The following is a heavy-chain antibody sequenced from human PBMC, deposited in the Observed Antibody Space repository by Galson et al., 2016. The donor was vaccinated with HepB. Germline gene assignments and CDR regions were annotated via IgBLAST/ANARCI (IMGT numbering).Heavy chain of an antibody. CDR3: ARRWKEMATITDAFDI. CDR2: ITGSEDATDAADS. Sequence: SLRLSCAASGFNSISYAMSWVRQAPGKGLEWVAGITGSEDATDAADSSYADSVKGRFTISRDNSKNTVYLQMNTLRAEDTAVYYCARRWKEMATITDAFDIWGQGTMVTVSS. CDR1: GFNSISYA. J-gene: IGHJ3*02. V-gene: IGHV3-23*01. D-gene: IGHD5-24*01.